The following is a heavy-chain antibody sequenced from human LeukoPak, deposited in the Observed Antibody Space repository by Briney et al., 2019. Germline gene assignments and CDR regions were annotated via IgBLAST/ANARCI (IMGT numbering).Heavy chain of an antibody. CDR1: GFTFSSYS. D-gene: IGHD3-22*01. CDR3: ARDLYRIVVVPHYFDY. J-gene: IGHJ4*02. V-gene: IGHV3-21*01. CDR2: ISTSSIYI. Sequence: GGSLRLSCAASGFTFSSYSMNWVRQAPGKGLEWVSSISTSSIYIYYADSVKGRFTVSRDNAKKSLYLQMNSLRAEDTAVYYCARDLYRIVVVPHYFDYWGQGTLVTVSS.